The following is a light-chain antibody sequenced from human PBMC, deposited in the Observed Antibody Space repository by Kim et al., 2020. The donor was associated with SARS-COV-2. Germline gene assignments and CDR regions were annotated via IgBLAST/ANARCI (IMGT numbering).Light chain of an antibody. CDR1: RGGDRY. CDR2: QGS. CDR3: EAWDSSALYV. V-gene: IGLV3-1*01. Sequence: SPGQTGSVACAGGRGGDRYECGYAQRPGQSPGLVIYQGSKRPSGIRGRFAGSSSGSTATLTIGGTQAMDEADDYCEAWDSSALYVLGAGTKVTVL. J-gene: IGLJ1*01.